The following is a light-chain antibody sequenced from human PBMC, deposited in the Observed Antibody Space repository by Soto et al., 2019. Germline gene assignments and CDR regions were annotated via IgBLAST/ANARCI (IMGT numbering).Light chain of an antibody. CDR3: QQYNNWPPPWT. Sequence: EIVMTQSPATLSVSPGERATLSCRASQSVSSNLAWYRQKPGHGPTLRIYGASTSATGIPTRFRGSGCGTEFTLTISSRQSEDFAVDDCQQYNNWPPPWTFGQGTKVDI. CDR2: GAS. J-gene: IGKJ1*01. V-gene: IGKV3D-15*01. CDR1: QSVSSN.